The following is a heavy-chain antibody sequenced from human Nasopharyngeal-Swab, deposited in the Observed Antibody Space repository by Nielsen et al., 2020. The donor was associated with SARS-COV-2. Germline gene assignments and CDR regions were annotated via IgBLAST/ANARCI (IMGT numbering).Heavy chain of an antibody. CDR3: ARDGLDYDFWSAYFMDV. J-gene: IGHJ6*02. CDR1: GFTFNNYN. V-gene: IGHV3-21*01. D-gene: IGHD3-3*01. CDR2: ISSSSSYI. Sequence: GGSLTLSCAPSGFTFNNYNFNWVRQAPGKGLEWASSISSSSSYIYYADSVKGRFTISRDNAKNSLYLQMNSLRAEDTAIYYCARDGLDYDFWSAYFMDVWGQGTTVTVSS.